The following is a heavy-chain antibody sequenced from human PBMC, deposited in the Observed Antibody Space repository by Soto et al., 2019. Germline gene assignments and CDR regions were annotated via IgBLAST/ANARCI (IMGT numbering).Heavy chain of an antibody. CDR2: IKASSTTI. D-gene: IGHD3-3*01. CDR1: GFTFSRFD. CDR3: ARDWRDYGMAV. V-gene: IGHV3-48*01. J-gene: IGHJ6*02. Sequence: EVQVVESGGGLVQPGGSLRLSCAASGFTFSRFDMNWVRQAPGKGLEWLSFIKASSTTIQYADSVKGRFTISRDDAKNSLFLQMNNLRVEDTAVYCCARDWRDYGMAVWGQGTTVTVS.